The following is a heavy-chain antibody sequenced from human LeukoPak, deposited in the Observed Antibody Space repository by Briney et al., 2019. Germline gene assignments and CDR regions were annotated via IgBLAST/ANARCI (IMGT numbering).Heavy chain of an antibody. CDR3: ARDSYYYDTFDY. CDR2: ISSSGTTI. D-gene: IGHD3-22*01. J-gene: IGHJ4*02. Sequence: GRSLRLSCAASGFTFSSYEMNWVRQAPGKGLEWVSYISSSGTTIYYADSVKGRFTISRDNAKNSLYLQMNSLRAEDTAVYYCARDSYYYDTFDYWGQGTLVTVSS. V-gene: IGHV3-48*03. CDR1: GFTFSSYE.